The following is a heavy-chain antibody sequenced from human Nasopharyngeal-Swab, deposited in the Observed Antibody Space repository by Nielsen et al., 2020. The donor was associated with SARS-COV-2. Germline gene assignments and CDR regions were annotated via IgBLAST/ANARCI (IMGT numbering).Heavy chain of an antibody. Sequence: SETLSLTCTVSGGSISSSSYYWSWIRQPPGKGLEWIGEINHSGSTNYNPSLKSRVTISVDTSKNQFSLKLSSVTAADTAVYYCARAGYSGYIIDYWGQGTLVTVSS. CDR1: GGSISSSSYY. CDR2: INHSGST. D-gene: IGHD5-12*01. J-gene: IGHJ4*02. V-gene: IGHV4-39*07. CDR3: ARAGYSGYIIDY.